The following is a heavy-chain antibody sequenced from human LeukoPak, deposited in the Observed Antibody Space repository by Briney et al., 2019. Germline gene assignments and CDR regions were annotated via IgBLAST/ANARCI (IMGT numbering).Heavy chain of an antibody. CDR2: ITPLSATP. D-gene: IGHD3-10*01. CDR1: AGTFNTYA. CDR3: AGDPPGTPVGFDV. J-gene: IGHJ3*01. Sequence: PVKVSCKASAGTFNTYAISWVRQAPGQGLEWMGRITPLSATPSQSQRIQGRVTITADISTNTVFLDLSSLRSEDTALYFCAGDPPGTPVGFDVWGQGTMVTVSS. V-gene: IGHV1-69*06.